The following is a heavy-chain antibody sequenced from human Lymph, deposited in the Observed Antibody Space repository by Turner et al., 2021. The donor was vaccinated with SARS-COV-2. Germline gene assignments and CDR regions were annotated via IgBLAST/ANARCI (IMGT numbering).Heavy chain of an antibody. Sequence: EVQLVESGGGVVQPGGSLRLSCAASGFTFDDYAMHWVRQAPGKGLEWVSLISGDGGSTYYADAVKGRFTISRDDSKNSLYLQINSLRTEDTALYYCAKEGLSGRRLQFVPYFAYWGQGTLVSASS. CDR1: GFTFDDYA. D-gene: IGHD5-12*01. CDR2: ISGDGGST. V-gene: IGHV3-43*02. J-gene: IGHJ4*02. CDR3: AKEGLSGRRLQFVPYFAY.